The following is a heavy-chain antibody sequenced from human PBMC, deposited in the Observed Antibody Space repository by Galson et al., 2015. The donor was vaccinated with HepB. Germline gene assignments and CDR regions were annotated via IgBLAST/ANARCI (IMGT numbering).Heavy chain of an antibody. J-gene: IGHJ4*02. D-gene: IGHD4-17*01. Sequence: SLRLSCAGSEFIFGNFWMSWVRQAPGRGLEWVANIKQDGNEKYYADSVKGRFTISRDNAKNSVYLQMNSLRVEDTAIYYCARRLIFYGAYADYFDYWGQGTVVTVSS. CDR3: ARRLIFYGAYADYFDY. CDR2: IKQDGNEK. CDR1: EFIFGNFW. V-gene: IGHV3-7*03.